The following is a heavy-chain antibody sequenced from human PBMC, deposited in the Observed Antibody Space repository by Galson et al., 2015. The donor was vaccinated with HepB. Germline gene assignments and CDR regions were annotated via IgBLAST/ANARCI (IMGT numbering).Heavy chain of an antibody. J-gene: IGHJ4*02. CDR2: INAGNGKT. D-gene: IGHD6-13*01. CDR3: ASYVYSSSWYVPDY. CDR1: GYTFTNYA. V-gene: IGHV1-3*01. Sequence: SVKVSCKASGYTFTNYAMHWVRQAPGQRLEWMGWINAGNGKTKYSQKFQGRVTITRDTSASTAYMELSSLRSEDTAVYYCASYVYSSSWYVPDYWGQGTLVTVSS.